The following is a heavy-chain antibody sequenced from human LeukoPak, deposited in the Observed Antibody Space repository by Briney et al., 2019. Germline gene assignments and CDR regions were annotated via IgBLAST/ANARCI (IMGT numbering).Heavy chain of an antibody. V-gene: IGHV4-59*08. CDR2: IYYSGST. J-gene: IGHJ5*02. CDR1: GGSVSSYY. CDR3: ARHKLGYGSDWFDP. Sequence: SETLSLTCTVSGGSVSSYYWSWIRQPPGKGLEWIGYIYYSGSTDYNPSLKSRVTISVDTSKNQFSLKLSSVTAADTAVYYCARHKLGYGSDWFDPWGQGTLVTVSS. D-gene: IGHD4-17*01.